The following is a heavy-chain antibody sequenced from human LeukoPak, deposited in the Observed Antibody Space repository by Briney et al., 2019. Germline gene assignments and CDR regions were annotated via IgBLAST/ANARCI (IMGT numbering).Heavy chain of an antibody. CDR1: GGSFSGYY. CDR2: INHSGST. J-gene: IGHJ4*02. V-gene: IGHV4-34*01. CDR3: ARGLWIFGVVTHFDY. Sequence: SETLSLTCAVYGGSFSGYYWSWIRHPPGKGLEWIGEINHSGSTNYNPSLKSRVTISVDTSKNQFSLKLSSVTAADTAVYYCARGLWIFGVVTHFDYWGQGTLVTVSS. D-gene: IGHD3-3*01.